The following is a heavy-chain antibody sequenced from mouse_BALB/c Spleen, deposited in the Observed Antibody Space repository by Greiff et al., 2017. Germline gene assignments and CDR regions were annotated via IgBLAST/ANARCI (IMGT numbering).Heavy chain of an antibody. V-gene: IGHV2-6-7*01. Sequence: QVQLKESGPGLVAPSQSLSITCTVSGFSLTGYGVNWVRQPPGKGLEWLGMIWGDGSTDYNSALKSRLSISKDNSKSQVFLKMNSLQTDDTARYYCARDHYGNYGGSYFDYWGQGTTLTVSS. CDR2: IWGDGST. CDR1: GFSLTGYG. J-gene: IGHJ2*01. D-gene: IGHD2-1*01. CDR3: ARDHYGNYGGSYFDY.